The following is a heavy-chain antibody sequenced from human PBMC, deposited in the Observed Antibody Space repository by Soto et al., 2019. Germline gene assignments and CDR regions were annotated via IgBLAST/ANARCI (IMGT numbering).Heavy chain of an antibody. CDR1: GFTLSDHY. Sequence: PGGSLRLSCAASGFTLSDHYVDWVRQAPGKGLEWIGRTRNKANGYTTEYAASVRGRFIISRDESKNSLYLQMNSVRTEDTAVYYCVRIAVATYNIDYWGQGTLVTVSS. J-gene: IGHJ4*02. D-gene: IGHD6-19*01. CDR3: VRIAVATYNIDY. CDR2: TRNKANGYTT. V-gene: IGHV3-72*01.